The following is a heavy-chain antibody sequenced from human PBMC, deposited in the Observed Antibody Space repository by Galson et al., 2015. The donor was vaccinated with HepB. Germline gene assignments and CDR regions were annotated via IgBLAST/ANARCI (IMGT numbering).Heavy chain of an antibody. D-gene: IGHD6-13*01. V-gene: IGHV1-69*13. J-gene: IGHJ4*03. CDR2: IIPIFGIA. CDR1: GGTFSSYA. CDR3: ARHSSSDLNYFDY. Sequence: SVKVSCKASGGTFSSYAISWVRQAPGQGLEWMGGIIPIFGIANYAQKFQGRVTITADESTSTAYMELSSLRSEDTAVYYCARHSSSDLNYFDYRGQGTMVTVSS.